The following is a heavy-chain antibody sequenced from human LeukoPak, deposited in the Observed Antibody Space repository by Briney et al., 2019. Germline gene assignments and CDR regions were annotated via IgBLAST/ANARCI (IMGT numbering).Heavy chain of an antibody. Sequence: PGGSLRLSCAASGFTFSTYALTGVRQAPGKGLEWVSVISGSGGSTYYADSVKGRFTLSRDNSKNTLYLQMNSLRAEDTAVYYCAKSIGGVVVVAADYWGQGTLVTVSS. CDR1: GFTFSTYA. J-gene: IGHJ4*02. CDR2: ISGSGGST. CDR3: AKSIGGVVVVAADY. V-gene: IGHV3-23*01. D-gene: IGHD2-15*01.